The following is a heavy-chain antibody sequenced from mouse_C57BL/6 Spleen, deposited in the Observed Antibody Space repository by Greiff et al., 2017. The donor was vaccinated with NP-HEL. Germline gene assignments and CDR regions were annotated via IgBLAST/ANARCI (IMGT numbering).Heavy chain of an antibody. CDR3: ARRVVAKAMDY. D-gene: IGHD1-1*01. Sequence: DVMLVESGGGLVQPGGSLSLSCAASGFTFTDYYMSWVRQPPGKALEWLGFIRNKANGYTTEYSASVKGRFTISRDNSQSILYLQMNALRAEDSATYYCARRVVAKAMDYWGQGTSVTVSS. CDR1: GFTFTDYY. V-gene: IGHV7-3*01. CDR2: IRNKANGYTT. J-gene: IGHJ4*01.